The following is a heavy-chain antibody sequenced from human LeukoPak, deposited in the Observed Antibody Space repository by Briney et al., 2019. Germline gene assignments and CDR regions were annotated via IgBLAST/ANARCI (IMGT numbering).Heavy chain of an antibody. CDR3: ASGGGYYYDSSGYYPILRKFDY. CDR1: GFTFSSYG. V-gene: IGHV3-30*03. D-gene: IGHD3-22*01. Sequence: GGSLRLSCAASGFTFSSYGMHWVRQAPGKGLEWVAVISYDGSNKYYADSVKGRFTISRDNSKNTLYLQMNSLRAEDTAVYYCASGGGYYYDSSGYYPILRKFDYWGQGTLATVSS. J-gene: IGHJ4*02. CDR2: ISYDGSNK.